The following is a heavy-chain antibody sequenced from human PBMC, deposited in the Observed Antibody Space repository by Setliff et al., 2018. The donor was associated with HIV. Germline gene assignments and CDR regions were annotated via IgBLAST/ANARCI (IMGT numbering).Heavy chain of an antibody. V-gene: IGHV3-48*01. Sequence: PGGSLRLSCAASGFTFSYYSMNWVRQAPGKGLEWVSYISSSSDTIYYADSVKGRFTISRDNAKNSLYLQMNSLRAEDTALYYCAKIPHTGDSAYDVWGQGTMVTVS. J-gene: IGHJ3*01. CDR2: ISSSSDTI. CDR1: GFTFSYYS. D-gene: IGHD7-27*01. CDR3: AKIPHTGDSAYDV.